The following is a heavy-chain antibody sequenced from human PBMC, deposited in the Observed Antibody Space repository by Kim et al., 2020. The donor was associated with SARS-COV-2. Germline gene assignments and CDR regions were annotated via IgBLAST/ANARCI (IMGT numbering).Heavy chain of an antibody. J-gene: IGHJ4*02. CDR3: EKWRGGSYYGGGFDY. CDR2: ISGSGGST. CDR1: GFTFSSYA. Sequence: GGSLRLSCAASGFTFSSYAMSWVRQAPGKGLEWVSAISGSGGSTYYADSVKGRFTIPRDNSKNTLYLQMNSLRAEDTAVYYCEKWRGGSYYGGGFDYWGQGTLVTVSS. D-gene: IGHD1-26*01. V-gene: IGHV3-23*01.